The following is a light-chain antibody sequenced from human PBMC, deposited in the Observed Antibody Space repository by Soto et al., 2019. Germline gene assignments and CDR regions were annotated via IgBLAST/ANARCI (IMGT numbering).Light chain of an antibody. CDR1: RSDVGAYNY. CDR2: EVT. V-gene: IGLV2-14*01. Sequence: QSVLTRPASVSGYPGQSISISYTGTRSDVGAYNYVSWYQQHPGKAPKLMISEVTNRPSGVSDRFSGSKSGNTASLTISGLQAEDEADYYCSSFTSRFTFVFGTGTKVTV. CDR3: SSFTSRFTFV. J-gene: IGLJ1*01.